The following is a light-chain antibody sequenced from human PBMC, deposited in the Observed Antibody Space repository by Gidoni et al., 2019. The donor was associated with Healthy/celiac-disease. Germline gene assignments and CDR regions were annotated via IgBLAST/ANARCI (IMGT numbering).Light chain of an antibody. CDR2: WAS. CDR3: QQYYSTAFT. V-gene: IGKV4-1*01. Sequence: DIVMTQSPDSLAVSLGERATINCKSSQSVLYSSNNKNYLAWYQQKPGQPPNLLIYWASTRESGVPDRFRGSGSGTDFTLTISSLQAEDVAVYYCQQYYSTAFTFGPXTKVDIK. CDR1: QSVLYSSNNKNY. J-gene: IGKJ3*01.